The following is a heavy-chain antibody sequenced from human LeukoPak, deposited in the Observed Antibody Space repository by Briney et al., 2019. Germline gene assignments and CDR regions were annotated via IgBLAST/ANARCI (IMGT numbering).Heavy chain of an antibody. Sequence: SETLSLTCTVSGGSISSYYWSWIRQPAGKGLEGIGRIYTSGSTNYSPSLKSRVTMSVDTSKNQFSLKLSSVTAADTAVYYCARSVVATIRFDWFDPWGQGTLVTVSS. V-gene: IGHV4-4*07. CDR3: ARSVVATIRFDWFDP. CDR1: GGSISSYY. D-gene: IGHD5-12*01. CDR2: IYTSGST. J-gene: IGHJ5*02.